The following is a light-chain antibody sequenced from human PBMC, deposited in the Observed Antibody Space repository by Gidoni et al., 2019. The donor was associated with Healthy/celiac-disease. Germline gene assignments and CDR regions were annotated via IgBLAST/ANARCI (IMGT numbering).Light chain of an antibody. CDR3: QQRSNWPPGVT. J-gene: IGKJ3*01. V-gene: IGKV3-11*01. Sequence: EIVLTQSPATLSLSPGEIATLSCRASQSVSSYLAWYQQKPGQAPRLLIYDASNRATGIPARFSGSGSGTDFTLTIRSLEPEDFAVYYCQQRSNWPPGVTFGPGTKVDIK. CDR1: QSVSSY. CDR2: DAS.